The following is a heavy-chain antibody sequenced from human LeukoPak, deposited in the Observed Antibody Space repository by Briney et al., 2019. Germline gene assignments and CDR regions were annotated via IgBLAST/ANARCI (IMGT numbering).Heavy chain of an antibody. D-gene: IGHD6-19*01. J-gene: IGHJ4*02. CDR1: GFSFSNYA. V-gene: IGHV3-48*01. Sequence: GGSLRLSCAASGFSFSNYAMNWVRQAPGKGLEWVSYISSSSSTIYYADSVKGRFTISRDNAKNSLYLQMNSLRAEDTAVYYCARSPGIAEAGTFDYWGQGTLVTVSS. CDR3: ARSPGIAEAGTFDY. CDR2: ISSSSSTI.